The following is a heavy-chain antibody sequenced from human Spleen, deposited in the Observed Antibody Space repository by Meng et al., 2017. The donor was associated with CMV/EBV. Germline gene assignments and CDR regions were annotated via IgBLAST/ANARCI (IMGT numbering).Heavy chain of an antibody. J-gene: IGHJ3*02. CDR3: ARDISVLDAFDI. Sequence: GESLKISCGASGFTVSRNYMSWVRQAPGKGLEWVSVIYSGGSTYYADSVKGRFTISRDNSKNTLYLQMNSVRAEDTAVYYCARDISVLDAFDIWGQGTMVTVSS. CDR1: GFTVSRNY. D-gene: IGHD2-21*01. V-gene: IGHV3-66*02. CDR2: IYSGGST.